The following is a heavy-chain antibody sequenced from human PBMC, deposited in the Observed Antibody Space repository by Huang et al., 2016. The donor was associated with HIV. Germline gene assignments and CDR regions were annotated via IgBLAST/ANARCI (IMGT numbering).Heavy chain of an antibody. CDR1: GYTFTRYG. V-gene: IGHV1-18*01. CDR3: ARDVPGSSWEFDY. J-gene: IGHJ4*02. CDR2: SSAYNGNT. D-gene: IGHD6-13*01. Sequence: QVQLVQSGAEVKKPGASVKVSCKASGYTFTRYGISWVRQAPGKGLEWRGRSSAYNGNTTYAQKFQGRVTMTTDTSTGTAYMELRSLISDDTVVYYCARDVPGSSWEFDYWGQGTLVTVSP.